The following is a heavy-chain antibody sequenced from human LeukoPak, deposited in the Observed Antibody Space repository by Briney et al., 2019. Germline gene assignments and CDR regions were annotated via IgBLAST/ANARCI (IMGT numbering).Heavy chain of an antibody. V-gene: IGHV1-18*01. CDR2: INIKNNST. Sequence: SYTSSGYSFTIYGVRWLRHARGQGLEWMGRINIKNNSTDIAQKFQGTATLTTDRATSTAYMELRSLTSDDTAVYYCWRDHPLPIKDHWGRGTRDLVSS. J-gene: IGHJ2*01. CDR1: GYSFTIYG. CDR3: WRDHPLPIKDH.